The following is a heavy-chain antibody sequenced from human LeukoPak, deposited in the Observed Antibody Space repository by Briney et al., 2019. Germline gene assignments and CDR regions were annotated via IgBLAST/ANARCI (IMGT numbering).Heavy chain of an antibody. CDR2: IYYSGST. J-gene: IGHJ5*02. D-gene: IGHD3-10*01. V-gene: IGHV4-59*01. CDR1: GGSISTYY. CDR3: ARGLGFGANWFDP. Sequence: SETLSLTCTVSGGSISTYYGSWIWQPPGKGLEWIGYIYYSGSTNYNPSLKSRVTISVDTSKNQFSLKLSSVTAADTAVYYCARGLGFGANWFDPWGQGTLVTVSS.